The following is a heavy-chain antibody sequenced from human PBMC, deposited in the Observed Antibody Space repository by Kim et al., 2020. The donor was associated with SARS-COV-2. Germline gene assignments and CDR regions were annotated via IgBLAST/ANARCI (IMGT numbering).Heavy chain of an antibody. CDR2: IIGDGSVK. CDR1: GFRFSSYW. D-gene: IGHD3-22*01. V-gene: IGHV3-7*01. CDR3: ARGNYDSPGGY. Sequence: GGSLRLSCAASGFRFSSYWMSWVRQAPGKGLEWVANIIGDGSVKYYLESVKGRFTISRDNANNSVYLQMHSLRAEDTAVYYCARGNYDSPGGYWGQGTL. J-gene: IGHJ4*02.